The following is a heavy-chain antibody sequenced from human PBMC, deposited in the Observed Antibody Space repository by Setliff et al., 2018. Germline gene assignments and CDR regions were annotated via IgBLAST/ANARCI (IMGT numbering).Heavy chain of an antibody. J-gene: IGHJ4*02. Sequence: PSETLSLTCTVSGGSISSSFNFWGWIRQPPGKGLEWIGRSDYYGNTYYNASLKSRLTISVDTSKNQFSLKLNSVTAADTAVYYCARTGTYRYFDYWGRGTLVTVSS. CDR3: ARTGTYRYFDY. V-gene: IGHV4-39*01. CDR1: GGSISSSFNF. CDR2: SDYYGNT. D-gene: IGHD5-12*01.